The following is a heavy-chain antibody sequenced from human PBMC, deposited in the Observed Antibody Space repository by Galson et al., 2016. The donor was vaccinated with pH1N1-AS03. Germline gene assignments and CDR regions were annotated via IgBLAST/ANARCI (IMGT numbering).Heavy chain of an antibody. CDR3: ARAMVPTTYYGMDL. CDR1: GGTFSSYA. J-gene: IGHJ6*02. Sequence: SVKVSCKASGGTFSSYAFSWVRQAPGQGLEWMGGVIPIFGTTNYAQKFQGRVTITADKSTSTAYMELRSLRSDDTAVYYCARAMVPTTYYGMDLWGQGTTVTVSS. CDR2: VIPIFGTT. V-gene: IGHV1-69*06. D-gene: IGHD4/OR15-4a*01.